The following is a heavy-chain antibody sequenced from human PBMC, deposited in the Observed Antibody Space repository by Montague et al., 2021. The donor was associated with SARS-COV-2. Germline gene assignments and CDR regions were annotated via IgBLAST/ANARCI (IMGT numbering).Heavy chain of an antibody. CDR2: ISTIAYTT. D-gene: IGHD3-16*02. CDR1: GFTFSNYD. V-gene: IGHV3-48*03. CDR3: TRDYRRIVGGGLDI. J-gene: IGHJ3*02. Sequence: SLRLSCAASGFTFSNYDLNWVRQAPGKGAKWISHISTIAYTTSYAGSAKGRFTISRDNGKNSLYLQMNSLRVEDTAVYYCTRDYRRIVGGGLDIWGQGTKVTVSS.